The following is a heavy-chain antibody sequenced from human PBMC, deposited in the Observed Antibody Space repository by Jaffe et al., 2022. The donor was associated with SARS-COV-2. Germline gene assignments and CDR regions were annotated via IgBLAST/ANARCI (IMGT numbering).Heavy chain of an antibody. J-gene: IGHJ4*02. CDR1: GFTFSSYE. CDR3: ARDSAAAGNDY. V-gene: IGHV3-48*03. Sequence: EVQLVESGGGLVQPGGSLRLSCAASGFTFSSYEMNWVRQAPGKGLEWVSYISSSGSTIYYADSVKGRFTISRDNAKNSLYLQMNSLRAEDTAVYYCARDSAAAGNDYWGQGTLVTVSS. CDR2: ISSSGSTI. D-gene: IGHD6-13*01.